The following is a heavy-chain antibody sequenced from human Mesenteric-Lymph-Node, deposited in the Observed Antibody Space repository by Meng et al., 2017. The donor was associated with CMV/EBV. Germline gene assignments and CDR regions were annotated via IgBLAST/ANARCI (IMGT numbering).Heavy chain of an antibody. D-gene: IGHD1-1*01. CDR2: ISSSGSTI. CDR1: GFTFSNYD. CDR3: ARVQFTGPGRWFDP. V-gene: IGHV3-48*03. J-gene: IGHJ5*02. Sequence: GESLKISCAASGFTFSNYDMNWVRQAPGKGLEWVSHISSSGSTIYYADSVKGRFTISRDNAKNSLYLQMNSLRAEDTAVYYCARVQFTGPGRWFDPWGQGTLVTVSS.